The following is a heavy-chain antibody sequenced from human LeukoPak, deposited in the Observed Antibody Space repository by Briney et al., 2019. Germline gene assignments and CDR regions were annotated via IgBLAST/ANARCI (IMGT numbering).Heavy chain of an antibody. Sequence: PSETLSLTCTVSGGSISSYYWSWIRQPPGKGLEWIGYIYYSGSTNYNPSLKSRVTISVDTSKNQFSLKLSSVTAADTAVYYCAREYSSSSSSGFDPWGQGTLVTVSS. CDR3: AREYSSSSSSGFDP. D-gene: IGHD6-6*01. CDR1: GGSISSYY. V-gene: IGHV4-59*01. CDR2: IYYSGST. J-gene: IGHJ5*02.